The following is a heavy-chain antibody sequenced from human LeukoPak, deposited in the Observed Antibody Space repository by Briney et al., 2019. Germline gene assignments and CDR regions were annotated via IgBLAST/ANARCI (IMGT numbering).Heavy chain of an antibody. V-gene: IGHV1-2*02. CDR1: GYTFTGYY. CDR3: ARDVGDYVVSAIQFDP. Sequence: ASVKVSCXASGYTFTGYYMHWVRQAHGQGLEWMAWINPNSGGTNYAQKFQGRVTMTRDTSISTAYMELSRLRSDDTAVYYCARDVGDYVVSAIQFDPWGQGTLVTVSS. D-gene: IGHD4-17*01. J-gene: IGHJ5*02. CDR2: INPNSGGT.